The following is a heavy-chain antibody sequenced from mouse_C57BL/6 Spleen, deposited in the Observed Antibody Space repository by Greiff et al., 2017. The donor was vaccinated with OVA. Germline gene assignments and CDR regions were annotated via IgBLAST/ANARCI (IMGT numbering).Heavy chain of an antibody. CDR2: INYDGSST. Sequence: EVQLVESEAGLVQPGSSMTISCTASGFTFSDYYMAWVRQVPEKGLEWVAYINYDGSSTSYLDPLKSRFIISRDNAKNILYLQMRSLKSEDTATYYCSRDSIRYFDVWGTGTTLTGSS. V-gene: IGHV5-16*01. CDR3: SRDSIRYFDV. D-gene: IGHD1-3*01. J-gene: IGHJ1*03. CDR1: GFTFSDYY.